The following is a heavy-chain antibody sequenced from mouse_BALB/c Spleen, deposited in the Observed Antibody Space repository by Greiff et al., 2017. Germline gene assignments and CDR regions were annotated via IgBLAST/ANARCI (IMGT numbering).Heavy chain of an antibody. J-gene: IGHJ4*01. D-gene: IGHD2-10*01. CDR3: ARSYYGKAMDY. CDR2: ISSGGGST. CDR1: GFAFSSYD. V-gene: IGHV5-12-1*01. Sequence: EVMLVESGGGLVKPGGSLKLSCAASGFAFSSYDMSWVRQTPEKRLEWVAYISSGGGSTYYPDTVKGRFTISRDNAKNTLYLQMSSLKSEDTAMYYCARSYYGKAMDYWGQGTSVTVSS.